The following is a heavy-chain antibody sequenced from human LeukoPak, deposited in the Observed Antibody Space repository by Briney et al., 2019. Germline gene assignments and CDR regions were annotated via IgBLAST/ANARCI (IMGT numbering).Heavy chain of an antibody. CDR3: ATVPYQLPTN. CDR1: GYTSTGYY. Sequence: ASVKVSCKASGYTSTGYYMHWVRQAPGKGLEWMGGFDPEDGETIYAQKFQGRVTMTEDTSTDTAYMELSSLRSEDTAVYYCATVPYQLPTNWGQGTLVTVSS. CDR2: FDPEDGET. V-gene: IGHV1-24*01. J-gene: IGHJ4*02. D-gene: IGHD2-2*01.